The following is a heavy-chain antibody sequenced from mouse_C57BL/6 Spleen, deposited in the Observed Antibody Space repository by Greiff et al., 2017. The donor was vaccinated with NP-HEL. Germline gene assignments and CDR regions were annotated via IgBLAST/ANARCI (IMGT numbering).Heavy chain of an antibody. CDR2: INPNNGGT. CDR1: GYTFTDYY. CDR3: ASQLGRGPFAY. Sequence: EVQLQQSGPELVKPGASVKISCKASGYTFTDYYMNWVKQSHGKSLEWIGDINPNNGGTSYNQKFKGKATLTVDKSSSTAYMELRSLTSEDSAVYYCASQLGRGPFAYWGQGTLVTVSA. J-gene: IGHJ3*01. V-gene: IGHV1-26*01. D-gene: IGHD4-1*02.